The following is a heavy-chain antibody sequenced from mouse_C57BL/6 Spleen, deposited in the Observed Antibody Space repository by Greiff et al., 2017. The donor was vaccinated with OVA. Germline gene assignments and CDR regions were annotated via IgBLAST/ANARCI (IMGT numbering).Heavy chain of an antibody. J-gene: IGHJ3*01. CDR3: ARLTGTGAY. V-gene: IGHV1-64*01. CDR2: IHPNSGST. Sequence: VKLQESGAELVKPGASVKLSCKASGYTFTSYWMHWVKQRPGQGLEWIGMIHPNSGSTNYNEKFKSKATLTVDKSSSTAYMQLSSLTSEDSAVYYCARLTGTGAYWGQGTLVTVSA. D-gene: IGHD4-1*01. CDR1: GYTFTSYW.